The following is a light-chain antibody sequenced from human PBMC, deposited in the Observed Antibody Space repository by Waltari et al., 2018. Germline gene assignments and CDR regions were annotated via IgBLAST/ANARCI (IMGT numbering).Light chain of an antibody. J-gene: IGKJ2*01. CDR2: KAS. CDR1: QSISDW. Sequence: DIQMTQSPSTLSASVGDRVTITCRASQSISDWLAWYQPKPGKAPKILIYKASSLETGVPSRFSGSGSGTDFTLTISSLQPDDFATYYCQQYNIYTTFGQGTKLEIK. CDR3: QQYNIYTT. V-gene: IGKV1-5*03.